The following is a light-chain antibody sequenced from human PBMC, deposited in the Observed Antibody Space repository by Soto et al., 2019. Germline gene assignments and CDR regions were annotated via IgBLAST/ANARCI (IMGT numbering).Light chain of an antibody. Sequence: QSVLTQPPSASGSPGQSVTIYCTGTSSDVGGYKYVSWYQQHPGKAPKLMIFEVNKRPSGVPDRFSGSKSGNMASLTVSGLQAEDEADYYCSSYAGINNLGVFGNGTKLTVL. CDR3: SSYAGINNLGV. J-gene: IGLJ1*01. CDR2: EVN. CDR1: SSDVGGYKY. V-gene: IGLV2-8*01.